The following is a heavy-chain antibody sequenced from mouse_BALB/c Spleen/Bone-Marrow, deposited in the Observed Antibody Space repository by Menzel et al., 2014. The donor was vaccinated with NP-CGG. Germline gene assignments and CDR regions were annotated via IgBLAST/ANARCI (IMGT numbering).Heavy chain of an antibody. CDR3: ARVYGNYDAMDY. Sequence: QVQLKEPGAELARPGASVKMSCRASGYTFTTYTMHWVKQRPGQGLEWIGYINPSSGYTYYNQKFKDKATLTADKSSSAAYLQLSSLTSEDSAVYYCARVYGNYDAMDYWGQGTSVTVSS. CDR2: INPSSGYT. D-gene: IGHD2-1*01. CDR1: GYTFTTYT. J-gene: IGHJ4*01. V-gene: IGHV1-4*01.